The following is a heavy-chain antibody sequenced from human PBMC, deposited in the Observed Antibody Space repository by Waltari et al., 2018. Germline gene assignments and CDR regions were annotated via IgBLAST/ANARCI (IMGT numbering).Heavy chain of an antibody. Sequence: QVQLQESGPGLVKPSQTLSLTCTVSGGSISSGSYYWSWIRQPAGKGLAGIGRIYTIGSTNYNPSLKGRVTISVDTSKNQFSLKLSSVTAADTAVYYCARETTYYYDSNGFQHWGQGTLVTVSS. CDR1: GGSISSGSYY. CDR3: ARETTYYYDSNGFQH. CDR2: IYTIGST. J-gene: IGHJ1*01. V-gene: IGHV4-61*02. D-gene: IGHD3-22*01.